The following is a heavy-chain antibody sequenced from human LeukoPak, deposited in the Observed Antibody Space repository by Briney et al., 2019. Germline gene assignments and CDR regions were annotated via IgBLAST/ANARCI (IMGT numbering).Heavy chain of an antibody. D-gene: IGHD2-15*01. J-gene: IGHJ6*02. CDR3: ARIGYCSGGSCYYYYYGMDV. CDR1: GLSFRSYA. V-gene: IGHV3-30-3*01. CDR2: ISYDGSDK. Sequence: GGSLRLSCAASGLSFRSYAMHWVRQFPGKGLEWVAVISYDGSDKYYADSVKGRFTISRDNSKNTLYLQMNSLRAEDTAVYYCARIGYCSGGSCYYYYYGMDVWGQGTTVTVSS.